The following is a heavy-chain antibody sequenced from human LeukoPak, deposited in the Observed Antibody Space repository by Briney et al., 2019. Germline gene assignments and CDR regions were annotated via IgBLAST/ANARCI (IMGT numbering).Heavy chain of an antibody. Sequence: SETLSLTCAVSGASISGSGYYWGWLRQPPGTGLEWIGNIYSSGSTYYNASLQSRVTISIDTSKNQFSLRLSSVTAADTAVYYCARVRRHSFDPWGQGTLVTVSS. J-gene: IGHJ5*02. CDR3: ARVRRHSFDP. V-gene: IGHV4-39*07. CDR1: GASISGSGYY. CDR2: IYSSGST.